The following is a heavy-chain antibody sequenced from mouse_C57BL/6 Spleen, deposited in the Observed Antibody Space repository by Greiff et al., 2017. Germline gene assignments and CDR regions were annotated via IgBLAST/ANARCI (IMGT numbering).Heavy chain of an antibody. V-gene: IGHV3-6*01. CDR2: ISYDGSN. CDR3: AREERMVTTDFDY. CDR1: GYSITSGYY. Sequence: EVQLQESGPGLVKPSQSLSLTCSVTGYSITSGYYRNWIRQFPGNKLEWMGYISYDGSNNYNPSLKNRNSITRDTSKNQFFLKLNSVTTEDTATYYCAREERMVTTDFDYWGQGTTLTVSS. D-gene: IGHD2-2*01. J-gene: IGHJ2*01.